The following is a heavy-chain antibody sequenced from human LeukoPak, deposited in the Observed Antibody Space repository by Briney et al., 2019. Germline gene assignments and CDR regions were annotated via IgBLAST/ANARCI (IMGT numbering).Heavy chain of an antibody. D-gene: IGHD3-22*01. CDR2: ISWNSGSI. V-gene: IGHV3-9*01. CDR1: GFTFDDYV. CDR3: AKDTLYDSSGYFDY. Sequence: GRSLRLSCAASGFTFDDYVMHWVRQAPGKGLEWVSGISWNSGSIGYADSVEGRFTISRDNAKNSLYLQMKSLRVEDTALYYCAKDTLYDSSGYFDYWGQGTLVTVSS. J-gene: IGHJ4*02.